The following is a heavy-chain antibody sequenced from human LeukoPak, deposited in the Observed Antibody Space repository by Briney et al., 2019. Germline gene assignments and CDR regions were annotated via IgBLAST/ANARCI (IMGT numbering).Heavy chain of an antibody. Sequence: SETLSLTCAVYGGSFSGYYWSWIRQPPGKGLEWIGEINHSGSTNYNPSLKSRVTISVDTSKNQFSLKLSSVTAADTAVYYCAKSNGYGLVDIWGQGTMVTVPS. V-gene: IGHV4-34*01. CDR2: INHSGST. J-gene: IGHJ3*02. D-gene: IGHD3-10*01. CDR3: AKSNGYGLVDI. CDR1: GGSFSGYY.